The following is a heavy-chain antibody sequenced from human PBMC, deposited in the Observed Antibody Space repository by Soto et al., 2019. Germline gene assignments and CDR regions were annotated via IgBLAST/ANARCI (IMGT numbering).Heavy chain of an antibody. J-gene: IGHJ4*02. Sequence: HPGGSLRLSCSASGFTFSTYAMHWVRQAPGRGLQYVSSISSNGGSTYYPDSVKGRFTISRDNSKHTLYLQMSSLRAEDTAVYYCVKDRWIDYWGQGTLVTVSS. D-gene: IGHD3-16*02. CDR3: VKDRWIDY. V-gene: IGHV3-64D*06. CDR2: ISSNGGST. CDR1: GFTFSTYA.